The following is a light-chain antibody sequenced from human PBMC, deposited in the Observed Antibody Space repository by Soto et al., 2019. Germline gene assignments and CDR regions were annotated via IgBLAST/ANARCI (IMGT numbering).Light chain of an antibody. V-gene: IGKV3-15*01. CDR3: QQYQNWPRT. Sequence: EIVMTQSPATLSVSPGERATLSCRASQSVGSNLAWYQQKPGQAPRFLIYGASTRGTDVPARFSGSGSGTEFTLTISSLQSEDVAVYYCQQYQNWPRTFGQGTRLEMK. J-gene: IGKJ2*01. CDR1: QSVGSN. CDR2: GAS.